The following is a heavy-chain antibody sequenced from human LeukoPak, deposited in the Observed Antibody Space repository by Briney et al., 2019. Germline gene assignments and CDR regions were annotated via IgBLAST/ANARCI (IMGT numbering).Heavy chain of an antibody. CDR2: INHSGST. D-gene: IGHD4-17*01. V-gene: IGHV4-34*01. CDR1: GGSFSGYY. J-gene: IGHJ3*02. Sequence: SETLSLTCAVYGGSFSGYYWSWIRQPPGKGLEWIGEINHSGSTNYNPSLKSRVTISVDTSKNQFSLKLSSVTAADTAVYYCAREPTHGTVKGAFDIWGQGTMVTVSS. CDR3: AREPTHGTVKGAFDI.